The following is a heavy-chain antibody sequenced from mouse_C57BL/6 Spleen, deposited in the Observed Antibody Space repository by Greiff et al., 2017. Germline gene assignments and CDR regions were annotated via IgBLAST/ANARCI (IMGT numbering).Heavy chain of an antibody. CDR3: ARGDGSSWFAY. J-gene: IGHJ3*01. Sequence: QVQLQQPGAELVRPGSSVKLSCKASGYTFTSYWMDWVKQRPGQGLEWIGNIYPSDSETHYNQKFKDKATLTVDKSSSTAYMQLSSLTSEDSAVYYCARGDGSSWFAYWGQGTLFTVSA. CDR1: GYTFTSYW. D-gene: IGHD2-3*01. V-gene: IGHV1-61*01. CDR2: IYPSDSET.